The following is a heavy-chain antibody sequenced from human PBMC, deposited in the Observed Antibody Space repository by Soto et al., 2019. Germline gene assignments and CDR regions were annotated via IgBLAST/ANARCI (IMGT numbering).Heavy chain of an antibody. Sequence: GASVKVSCKASGYTFTSYAMHWVRQAPGQRLEWMGWINAGNGNTKYSQKFQGRVTITRDTSASTAYMELSSLRSEDTAVYYCASHPVDTAMVLTIPSFDYRGQGTLVTVSS. V-gene: IGHV1-3*01. CDR1: GYTFTSYA. CDR3: ASHPVDTAMVLTIPSFDY. J-gene: IGHJ4*02. CDR2: INAGNGNT. D-gene: IGHD5-18*01.